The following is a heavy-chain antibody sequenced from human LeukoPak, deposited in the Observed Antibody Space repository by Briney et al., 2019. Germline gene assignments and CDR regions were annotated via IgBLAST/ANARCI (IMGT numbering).Heavy chain of an antibody. D-gene: IGHD1-14*01. J-gene: IGHJ4*02. Sequence: PSGTLSLTCAVSGGSMSSTKWWNWVRQPPGKGLEWIGEIYHSGSTNYNPSLKSRITISVDKSKNQVSLNLSSVTAADTAVYYCATSTVVNHYCFDYWAQGTLVTVSS. CDR3: ATSTVVNHYCFDY. CDR2: IYHSGST. CDR1: GGSMSSTKW. V-gene: IGHV4-4*02.